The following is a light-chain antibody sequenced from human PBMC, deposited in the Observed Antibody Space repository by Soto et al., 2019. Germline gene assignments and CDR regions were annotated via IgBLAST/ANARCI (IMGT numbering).Light chain of an antibody. J-gene: IGKJ2*01. CDR2: DAS. CDR3: QQYDSSPYT. CDR1: QSVRSSS. Sequence: EIVLTQSPGTLSLSPGERATLSCRASQSVRSSSLAWYQQKPGQAPRLLIFDASSRATGIPDRFSGSGSGTDFTLTISRLEPEDFAVYYCQQYDSSPYTFGQGTKLEIK. V-gene: IGKV3-20*01.